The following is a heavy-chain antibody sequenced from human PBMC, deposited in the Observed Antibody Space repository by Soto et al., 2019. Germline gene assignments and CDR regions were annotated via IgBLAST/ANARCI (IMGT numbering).Heavy chain of an antibody. CDR2: IYYSGST. Sequence: SETLSLTCTVSGGSISSYYWSWIRQPPGKGLEWIGYIYYSGSTNYNPSLKSRVTISVDTSKNQFSLKLSSVTAADTAVYYCARLGGIAAERDWFDPLGQGILVSVSS. J-gene: IGHJ5*02. D-gene: IGHD6-13*01. CDR3: ARLGGIAAERDWFDP. V-gene: IGHV4-59*08. CDR1: GGSISSYY.